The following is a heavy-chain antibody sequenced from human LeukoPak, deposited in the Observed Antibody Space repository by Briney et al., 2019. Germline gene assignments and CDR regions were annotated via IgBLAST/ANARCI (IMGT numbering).Heavy chain of an antibody. D-gene: IGHD3-22*01. J-gene: IGHJ3*02. CDR3: ARAAPYYYDSSGYSAFDS. CDR1: GFTFRSYS. CDR2: ISSTSSTI. Sequence: GGPLRLSCAASGFTFRSYSMHWVRQAPGKGLEWVSYISSTSSTIYYADSVKGRFTISRDNAKNSLYLQMNSLRDEDTAVYYCARAAPYYYDSSGYSAFDSWGQGTMVTVSA. V-gene: IGHV3-48*02.